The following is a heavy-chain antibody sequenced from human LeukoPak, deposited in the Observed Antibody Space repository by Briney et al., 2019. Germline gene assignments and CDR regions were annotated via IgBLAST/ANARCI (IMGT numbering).Heavy chain of an antibody. V-gene: IGHV3-23*01. J-gene: IGHJ6*02. CDR1: GFTFSSYA. CDR3: AKLQSDGLRTYYGMDV. CDR2: STGSGGTT. Sequence: GGSLRLSCAASGFTFSSYAMTWVRQAPGRGLEWVSASTGSGGTTYYADSVMGRFTISRDNSKNTLYLQMNSLRAEDTAVYSCAKLQSDGLRTYYGMDVWGQGTTVTVSS. D-gene: IGHD4-17*01.